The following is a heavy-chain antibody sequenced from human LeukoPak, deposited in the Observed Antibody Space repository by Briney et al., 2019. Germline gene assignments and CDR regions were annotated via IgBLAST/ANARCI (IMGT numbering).Heavy chain of an antibody. CDR2: IKLDGSET. D-gene: IGHD3-22*01. Sequence: QPGASLRLSWAGSGFTLSTFWMDWVRQPPGKGLEWVANIKLDGSETYYVDSVTGRFTNSRDHAKNSLYLQMSSLRAEDTAVYYCASFSYYDSSGYSIAEDYWGRGTLVTVSS. CDR3: ASFSYYDSSGYSIAEDY. CDR1: GFTLSTFW. J-gene: IGHJ4*02. V-gene: IGHV3-7*01.